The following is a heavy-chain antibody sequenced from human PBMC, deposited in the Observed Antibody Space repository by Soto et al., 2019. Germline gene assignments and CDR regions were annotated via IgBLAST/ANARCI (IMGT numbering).Heavy chain of an antibody. D-gene: IGHD1-1*01. CDR2: VYYSGST. V-gene: IGHV4-39*01. CDR3: ARHSSYEEMGTSYFDY. J-gene: IGHJ4*02. CDR1: GGSITSSLYY. Sequence: QLQLQESGPGLVKSSETLSLTCIVSGGSITSSLYYWGWIRQPPGKGLEWVGSVYYSGSTYYNPSLKSRVSISVDSSKNQFSLKLSSVTAADTAVYYCARHSSYEEMGTSYFDYWGQGTLVTVSS.